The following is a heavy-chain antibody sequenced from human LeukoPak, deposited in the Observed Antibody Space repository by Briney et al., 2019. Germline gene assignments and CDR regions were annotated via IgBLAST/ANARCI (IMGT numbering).Heavy chain of an antibody. CDR2: ISGNGAGT. J-gene: IGHJ4*02. V-gene: IGHV3-23*02. CDR3: ATKSVYFDY. Sequence: PGGSLRLSCTPSGFTFSSHAMSWVRQAPGKGLEWVSGISGNGAGTYYGDSVKGRFTISRDNSKNTLYLQMNSLRAEDTAVYYCATKSVYFDYWGQGTLVTVSS. CDR1: GFTFSSHA.